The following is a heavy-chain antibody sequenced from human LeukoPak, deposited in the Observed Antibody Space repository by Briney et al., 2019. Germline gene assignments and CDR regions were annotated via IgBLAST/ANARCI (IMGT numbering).Heavy chain of an antibody. J-gene: IGHJ4*02. V-gene: IGHV1-46*01. CDR2: INPSGGST. Sequence: ASVKVSCKASGYRFTSYDTHWVRQAPGQGLEWMGIINPSGGSTSYAQRFQGRVAMTRDTSTTTVYMEVNSPTSEDTAVYFCARDGPTAAPFDYWGQGTLVTVSS. CDR1: GYRFTSYD. D-gene: IGHD2-2*01. CDR3: ARDGPTAAPFDY.